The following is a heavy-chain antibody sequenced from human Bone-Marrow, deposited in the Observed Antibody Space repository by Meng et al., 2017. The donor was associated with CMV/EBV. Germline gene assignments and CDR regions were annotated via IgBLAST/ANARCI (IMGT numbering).Heavy chain of an antibody. V-gene: IGHV1-8*01. D-gene: IGHD2-2*01. CDR1: GYTFTSYD. CDR3: ARLYIVVVPAAMGQYNWFDP. J-gene: IGHJ5*02. CDR2: MNPNSGNT. Sequence: ASVKVSCKASGYTFTSYDINWVRQATGQGLEWMGWMNPNSGNTGYAQKFQGRVTMTTDTSTSTAYMELRSLRSDDTAVYYCARLYIVVVPAAMGQYNWFDPWGQGTLVTVSS.